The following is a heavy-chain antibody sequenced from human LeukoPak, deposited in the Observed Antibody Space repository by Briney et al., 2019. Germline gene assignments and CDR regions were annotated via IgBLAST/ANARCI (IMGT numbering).Heavy chain of an antibody. D-gene: IGHD3-10*01. CDR2: IYNSGNT. J-gene: IGHJ3*02. Sequence: PSETLSLTCTVSSCSISSGGYYWRWIRQHPGRLLEMIANIYNSGNTYYNPSLKSRVTISVDTSKNQCSLKLSSVTAADAAVYYCARDKRYYGSGSYLPDAFDIWGQGTMVTVSS. V-gene: IGHV4-31*03. CDR3: ARDKRYYGSGSYLPDAFDI. CDR1: SCSISSGGYY.